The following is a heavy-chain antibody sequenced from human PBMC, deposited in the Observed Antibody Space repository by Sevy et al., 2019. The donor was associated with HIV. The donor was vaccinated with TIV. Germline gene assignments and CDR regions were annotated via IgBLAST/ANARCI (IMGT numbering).Heavy chain of an antibody. V-gene: IGHV3-7*01. CDR1: GFSLNTYW. J-gene: IGHJ4*02. CDR3: VRGVAADCSF. D-gene: IGHD6-13*01. CDR2: IKQGGSVT. Sequence: GGSLRLSCAASGFSLNTYWMSWVRQAPGKGLEWVANIKQGGSVTYYVDSVKGRFTISRDNARNFLYLQMNSLRAEDTARYYGVRGVAADCSFWGQGTLVTVSS.